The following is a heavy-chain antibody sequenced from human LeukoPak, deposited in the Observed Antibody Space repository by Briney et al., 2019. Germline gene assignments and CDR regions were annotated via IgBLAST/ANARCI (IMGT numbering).Heavy chain of an antibody. CDR1: GGSISSYY. Sequence: SETLSLTCTVSGGSISSYYWSWIRQPPGKGLEWIGYIYYSGSTNYNPSLKSRVTISVDTSKNQFSLKLSSVTAADTAVYNCASGSNYYYYGMDVWGQGTTVTVSS. V-gene: IGHV4-59*08. J-gene: IGHJ6*02. CDR2: IYYSGST. D-gene: IGHD1-26*01. CDR3: ASGSNYYYYGMDV.